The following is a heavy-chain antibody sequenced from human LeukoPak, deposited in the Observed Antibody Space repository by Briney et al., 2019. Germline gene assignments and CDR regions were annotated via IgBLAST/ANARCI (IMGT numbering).Heavy chain of an antibody. CDR2: IIPIFGTA. CDR1: GGTFSSYA. CDR3: ATSSDPRLLCL. J-gene: IGHJ4*02. V-gene: IGHV1-69*05. Sequence: SVKVSCKASGGTFSSYAISWVRQAPGQGLEWMGRIIPIFGTANYAQKIQGRVTITTDESTSTAYMELSSLRSEDTAVYYCATSSDPRLLCLWGQGTLVTVSS. D-gene: IGHD3-10*02.